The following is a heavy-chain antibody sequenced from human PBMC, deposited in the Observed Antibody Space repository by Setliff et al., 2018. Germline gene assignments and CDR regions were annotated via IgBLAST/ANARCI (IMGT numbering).Heavy chain of an antibody. CDR2: IRSKAYGGTT. Sequence: PGGSLRLSCTASGFAFGDYAMSWVRQAPGKGLEWVGFIRSKAYGGTTEYAASVKGRFTISRDDSKSIAYLQMNSLKTEDTAVYYCTRVGRQLVHYYYGMDVWGQGTTVTVSS. V-gene: IGHV3-49*04. J-gene: IGHJ6*02. D-gene: IGHD6-13*01. CDR3: TRVGRQLVHYYYGMDV. CDR1: GFAFGDYA.